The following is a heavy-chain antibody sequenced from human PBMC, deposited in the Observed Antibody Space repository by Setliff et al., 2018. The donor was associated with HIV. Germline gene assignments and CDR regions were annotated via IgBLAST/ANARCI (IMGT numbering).Heavy chain of an antibody. V-gene: IGHV4-59*01. CDR1: GGSMSSYY. CDR3: ARNRVPSSL. J-gene: IGHJ4*02. Sequence: NPSETLSLTCTVSGGSMSSYYWSWIRQPPGKGLEWIGSIYYTGSTDYNPSLMSRVTISLDTPKNQFSLKLNSVIAADTAVYYCARNRVPSSLWGQGTLVTVSS. D-gene: IGHD3-10*01. CDR2: IYYTGST.